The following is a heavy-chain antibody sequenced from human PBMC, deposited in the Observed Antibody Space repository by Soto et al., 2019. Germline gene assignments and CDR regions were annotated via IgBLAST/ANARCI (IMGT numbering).Heavy chain of an antibody. CDR2: IYYSGST. J-gene: IGHJ4*02. CDR3: ARHWSDSDFWSGYYSLCYFDY. D-gene: IGHD3-3*01. CDR1: GGSISSYY. V-gene: IGHV4-59*08. Sequence: QVQLQESGPGLVKPSETLSLTCTVSGGSISSYYWSWLRQPPGKGLEWIGNIYYSGSTNYNPSLESRFTISVDTSQHQFSRKLSSVTAADTAVYYCARHWSDSDFWSGYYSLCYFDYWGQGTLVTVSS.